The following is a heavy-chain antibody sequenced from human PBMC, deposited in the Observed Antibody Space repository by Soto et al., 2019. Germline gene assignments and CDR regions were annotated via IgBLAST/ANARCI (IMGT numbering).Heavy chain of an antibody. CDR3: ARSMFYSDETTYSPFEY. Sequence: QVQLQESGPGLVKPSETLSLTCTVSGGSVSSGNYYWSWIRQPPGKGLEWIGYFYYTGSINYNPSLKSRVTIFIDASKNQFSLRLSSVTAADTAVYYCARSMFYSDETTYSPFEYWGQGTLVTASS. CDR1: GGSVSSGNYY. V-gene: IGHV4-61*01. CDR2: FYYTGSI. D-gene: IGHD3-22*01. J-gene: IGHJ4*02.